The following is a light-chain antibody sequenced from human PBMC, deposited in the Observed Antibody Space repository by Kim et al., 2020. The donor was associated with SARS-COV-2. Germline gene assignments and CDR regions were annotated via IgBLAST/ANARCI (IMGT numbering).Light chain of an antibody. CDR3: QSYDISLSAVV. CDR2: GDT. J-gene: IGLJ2*01. Sequence: QSVLTQPPPVSGAPGQRVTISCTGSSSNIGADFVVHWYQQLPGAAPKLLIYGDTNRPSGVPDRFSGSKSGTSASLAITGLQAEDEAAYYCQSYDISLSAVVFGGGTQLTVL. V-gene: IGLV1-40*01. CDR1: SSNIGADFV.